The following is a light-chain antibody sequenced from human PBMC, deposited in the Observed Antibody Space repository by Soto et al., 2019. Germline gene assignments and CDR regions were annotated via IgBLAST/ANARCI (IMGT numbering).Light chain of an antibody. CDR2: GAS. V-gene: IGKV3-20*01. J-gene: IGKJ1*01. CDR3: QQYGSSRT. Sequence: EIVLTQSPGTLSLSPGERATLSCRASQSVSSSYLGWYQQKPGQAPRLLICGASSRATGIPDKFSGSGSGTDFTLTISRLEPEDFAVYYCQQYGSSRTFGQGTKVEIK. CDR1: QSVSSSY.